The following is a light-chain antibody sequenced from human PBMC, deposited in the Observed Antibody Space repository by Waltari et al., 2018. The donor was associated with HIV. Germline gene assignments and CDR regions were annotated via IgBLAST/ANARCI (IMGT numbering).Light chain of an antibody. CDR3: CSYAGGPAWS. CDR1: RSDFGNYTL. Sequence: QSAPTPPASVVAFPGPSIATPCTGTRSDFGNYTLVPWFQHHPGKAPKLMIYEVIKRPSGVSDRFSGSRSGNTASLIISGLQAEDDADYYCCSYAGGPAWSFGGGTRLTVL. CDR2: EVI. V-gene: IGLV2-23*02. J-gene: IGLJ3*02.